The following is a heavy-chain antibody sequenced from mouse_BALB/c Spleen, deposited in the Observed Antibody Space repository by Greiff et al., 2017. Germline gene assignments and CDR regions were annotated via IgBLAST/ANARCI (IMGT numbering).Heavy chain of an antibody. J-gene: IGHJ3*01. CDR3: TRHYYGSSYVVFAY. Sequence: VQLQQSGTVLARPGASVKMSCKASGYSFTSYWMHWVKQRPGQGLEWIGAIYPGNSDTSYNQKFKGKAKLTTVTSASTAYMELSSLTNEDSAVYYCTRHYYGSSYVVFAYWGQGTLVTVSA. V-gene: IGHV1-5*01. D-gene: IGHD1-1*01. CDR2: IYPGNSDT. CDR1: GYSFTSYW.